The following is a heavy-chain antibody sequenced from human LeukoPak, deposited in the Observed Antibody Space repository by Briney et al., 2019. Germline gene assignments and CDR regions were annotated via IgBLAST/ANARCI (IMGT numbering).Heavy chain of an antibody. D-gene: IGHD5-18*01. CDR1: GFTFSRYS. J-gene: IGHJ4*02. CDR2: ISSSSSYI. V-gene: IGHV3-21*01. CDR3: ASWTAMVSFDY. Sequence: GGSLRLSCAASGFTFSRYSMNWVRQAPGKGLEWVSSISSSSSYIYYADSVKGRFTISRDNAKNSLYLQMNSLRAEDTAVYYCASWTAMVSFDYWGQGTLFTVSS.